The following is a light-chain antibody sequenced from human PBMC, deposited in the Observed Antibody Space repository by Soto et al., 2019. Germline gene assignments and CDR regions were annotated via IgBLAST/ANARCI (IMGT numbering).Light chain of an antibody. V-gene: IGKV1-5*03. CDR2: KAS. CDR3: QHYNSYSEA. CDR1: QNITNN. J-gene: IGKJ1*01. Sequence: DIQMTQSPSSLSASIGDRVTITCQASQNITNNLSWYQQKPGKAPKLLIYKASTLKSGVPSRFSGSGSGTEFTLTISSLQPDDFATYYCQHYNSYSEAFGQGTKVDI.